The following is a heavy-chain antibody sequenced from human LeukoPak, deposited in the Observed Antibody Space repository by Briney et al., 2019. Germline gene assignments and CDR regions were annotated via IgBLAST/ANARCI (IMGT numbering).Heavy chain of an antibody. J-gene: IGHJ6*03. CDR2: IYYTGT. D-gene: IGHD3-10*01. V-gene: IGHV4-59*02. Sequence: SETLSLTCTVSGGSVTDYYWSWIRQSPGKGLEWIGYIYYTGTSYNPSLKSRVTISADTSKNQFSLKLISVTAADTAVYYCAREDSGSYYNYYYFYMDVWGKGTTVTISS. CDR1: GGSVTDYY. CDR3: AREDSGSYYNYYYFYMDV.